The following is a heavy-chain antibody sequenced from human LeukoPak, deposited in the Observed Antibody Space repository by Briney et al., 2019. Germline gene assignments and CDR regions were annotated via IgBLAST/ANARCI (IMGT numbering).Heavy chain of an antibody. CDR3: ARDFGVVIRGGVDY. D-gene: IGHD3-3*01. CDR1: GFTFSSYW. V-gene: IGHV3-74*01. Sequence: LTGGSLRLTCEASGFTFSSYWMHWVRQAPGKGLDWVSGTSGSGGTAYYADSVKGRFTISRDNAKNSLYLQMNSLRAEDTAVYYCARDFGVVIRGGVDYWGQGTLVTVSS. CDR2: TSGSGGTA. J-gene: IGHJ4*02.